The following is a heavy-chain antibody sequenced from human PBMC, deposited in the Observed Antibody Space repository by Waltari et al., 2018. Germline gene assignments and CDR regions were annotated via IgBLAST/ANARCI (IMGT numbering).Heavy chain of an antibody. Sequence: QVQLQESGPGLVTASQTLSLICAVSGGSIIRGDYYWTWIRQPPGKGLEWIGYIYYSGSTHYKPSLKSRVTISVDTSKNQFSLKLSSVTAADTAVYYCARGPMEDQLLGRGTFDIWGQGTVVTVSS. CDR2: IYYSGST. CDR1: GGSIIRGDYY. J-gene: IGHJ3*02. D-gene: IGHD2-2*01. V-gene: IGHV4-30-4*08. CDR3: ARGPMEDQLLGRGTFDI.